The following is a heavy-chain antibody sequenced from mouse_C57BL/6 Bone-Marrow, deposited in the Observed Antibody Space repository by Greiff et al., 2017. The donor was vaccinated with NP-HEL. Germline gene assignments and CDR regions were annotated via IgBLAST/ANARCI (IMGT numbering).Heavy chain of an antibody. CDR3: ARSPLRRDWYFDV. CDR2: ISYSGST. D-gene: IGHD1-2*01. Sequence: DVQLQESGPGMVKPSQSLSLTCTVTGYSITSGYDWHWIRHFPGNKLEWMGYISYSGSTNYNPSLKSRISITHDTSKNHFFLKLNSVTTEDTATYYCARSPLRRDWYFDVWGTGTTVTVSS. CDR1: GYSITSGYD. V-gene: IGHV3-1*01. J-gene: IGHJ1*03.